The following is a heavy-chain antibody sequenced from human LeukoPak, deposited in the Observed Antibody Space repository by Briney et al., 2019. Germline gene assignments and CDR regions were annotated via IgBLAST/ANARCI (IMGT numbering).Heavy chain of an antibody. CDR3: ARGRKQQLVRYYYYYMDV. V-gene: IGHV1-8*01. CDR1: VWTFPNYE. Sequence: SSVHVSCQGCVWTFPNYEINEVGPPTSKGVAGMGWMNHNRGNTDYAQKFQGRVNMTRNPSISTAYMELSSLRSEDTAVYYCARGRKQQLVRYYYYYMDVWSKGTTVTVSS. J-gene: IGHJ6*03. D-gene: IGHD6-13*01. CDR2: MNHNRGNT.